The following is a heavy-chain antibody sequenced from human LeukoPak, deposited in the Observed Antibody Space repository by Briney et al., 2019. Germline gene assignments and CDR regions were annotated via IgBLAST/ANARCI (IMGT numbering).Heavy chain of an antibody. J-gene: IGHJ4*02. CDR3: ASALPVEKGSSSQLGGGNFDY. D-gene: IGHD6-13*01. Sequence: GGSLRLSCAASGFTFSSCSMNWVRQAPGKGLEWVSSISSSSSYIYYADSVKGRFTISRDNAKNSLYLQMNSLRAEDTAVYYCASALPVEKGSSSQLGGGNFDYWGQGTLVTVSS. CDR1: GFTFSSCS. V-gene: IGHV3-21*01. CDR2: ISSSSSYI.